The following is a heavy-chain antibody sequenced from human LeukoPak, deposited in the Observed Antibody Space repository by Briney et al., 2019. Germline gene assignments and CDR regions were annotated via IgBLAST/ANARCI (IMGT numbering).Heavy chain of an antibody. J-gene: IGHJ4*02. Sequence: GRSLRLSCAASGFTFDDYAMHWVRQAPGKGLEWVSGISWNSGSIGYADSVKGRFTISRDNAKNSLYLQMNSLRAEDTALYYCARGGISSSGRGDYYFDYWSQGTLVTVSS. CDR2: ISWNSGSI. CDR3: ARGGISSSGRGDYYFDY. V-gene: IGHV3-9*01. CDR1: GFTFDDYA. D-gene: IGHD6-19*01.